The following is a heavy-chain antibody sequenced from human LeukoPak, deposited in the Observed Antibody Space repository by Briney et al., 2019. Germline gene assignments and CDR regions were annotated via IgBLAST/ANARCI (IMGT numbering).Heavy chain of an antibody. CDR2: ISSSGSTI. CDR3: ARKDSPEYYFDY. J-gene: IGHJ4*02. D-gene: IGHD1-14*01. Sequence: GGSLRLSCAASGFTFSDYYMSWIRQAPGKWLEWVSYISSSGSTIYYADSVKGRFTISRDNAKNSLYLQMNSLRAEDTAVYYCARKDSPEYYFDYWGQGTLVTVSS. V-gene: IGHV3-11*04. CDR1: GFTFSDYY.